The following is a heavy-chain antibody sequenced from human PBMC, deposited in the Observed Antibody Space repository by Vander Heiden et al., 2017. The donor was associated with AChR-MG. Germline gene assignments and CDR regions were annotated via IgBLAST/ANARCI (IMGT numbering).Heavy chain of an antibody. J-gene: IGHJ4*02. D-gene: IGHD6-13*01. V-gene: IGHV3-48*01. CDR1: GFTFSSYS. Sequence: EVQLVESGGGLVQPGGSLRLSCAASGFTFSSYSMNWVRQAPGKGLEWVSYMSSSSSTIYYADSVKGRFTISRDNAKNSLYLQMNSLRAEDTAVYYCARDRSSSWYTKLDYFDYWGQGTLVTVSS. CDR2: MSSSSSTI. CDR3: ARDRSSSWYTKLDYFDY.